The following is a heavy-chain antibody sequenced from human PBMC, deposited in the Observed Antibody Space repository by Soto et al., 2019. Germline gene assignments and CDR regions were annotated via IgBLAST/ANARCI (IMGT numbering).Heavy chain of an antibody. CDR1: GYTFTNYY. D-gene: IGHD6-19*01. CDR2: INPSGGST. J-gene: IGHJ4*02. CDR3: ARESQSSGWSWFDY. Sequence: QVQLVQSGAEVKKPGASVKVSCKASGYTFTNYYIHWVRQAPGQGLERMGMINPSGGSTSYTRRFQGRVTLTRDTSTSTVYMELSSLRSEDTAVYYCARESQSSGWSWFDYWGQGTLVTVSS. V-gene: IGHV1-46*01.